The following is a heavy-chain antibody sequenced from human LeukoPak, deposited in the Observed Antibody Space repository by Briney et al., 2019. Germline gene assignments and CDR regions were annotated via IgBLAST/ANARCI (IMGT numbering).Heavy chain of an antibody. J-gene: IGHJ6*02. V-gene: IGHV3-49*03. CDR1: GFTVSSNY. CDR2: IRSKAYGGTT. CDR3: TRNLRKRIVVVPAAAYYYYYGMDV. Sequence: GGSLRLSCAASGFTVSSNYMSWFRQAPGKGLEWVGFIRSKAYGGTTEYAASVKGRFTISRDDSKSIAYLQMNSLKTEDTAVYYCTRNLRKRIVVVPAAAYYYYYGMDVWGQGTTVTVSS. D-gene: IGHD2-2*01.